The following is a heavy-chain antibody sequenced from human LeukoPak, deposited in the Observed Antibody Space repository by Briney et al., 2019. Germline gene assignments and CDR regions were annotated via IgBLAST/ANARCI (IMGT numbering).Heavy chain of an antibody. V-gene: IGHV4-38-2*02. Sequence: SETLSLTCTVSGYSISSGYYWGWIRQPPGKGLEWIGSIYHSGSTYYNPSLKSRVTISVDTSKNQFSLKLSSVTAADTAVYYCARGKRRDSSNYFDYWGQGTLVTVSS. D-gene: IGHD6-13*01. CDR1: GYSISSGYY. J-gene: IGHJ4*02. CDR3: ARGKRRDSSNYFDY. CDR2: IYHSGST.